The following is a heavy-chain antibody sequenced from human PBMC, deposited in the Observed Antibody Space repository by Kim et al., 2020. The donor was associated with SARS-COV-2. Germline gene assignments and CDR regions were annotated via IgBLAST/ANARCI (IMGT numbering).Heavy chain of an antibody. CDR2: INQGGTEK. CDR1: GFTFSTYW. Sequence: GGSLRLSCAASGFTFSTYWMTWVRQAPGKGLEWVANINQGGTEKYYVDSVKGRFTISRDNAKNSLFLDVNSLRVEYTAVYYCARTHYGDYVWGQGTLVTVSS. CDR3: ARTHYGDYV. V-gene: IGHV3-7*01. D-gene: IGHD4-17*01. J-gene: IGHJ4*02.